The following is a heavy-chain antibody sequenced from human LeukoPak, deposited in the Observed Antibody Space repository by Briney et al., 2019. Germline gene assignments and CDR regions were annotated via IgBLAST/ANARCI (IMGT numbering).Heavy chain of an antibody. CDR2: INPSGGSP. CDR3: ARGGQVAPQPGNWFDP. D-gene: IGHD2-2*01. V-gene: IGHV1-46*01. J-gene: IGHJ5*02. Sequence: GASVKVSCKASGYTFIGYYMHWVRQAPGQGLEWVGIINPSGGSPSYAQKFQGRVTMTRDMSTSTVYMTLSSLKSEDTAVYYCARGGQVAPQPGNWFDPWGQGTLVTVSS. CDR1: GYTFIGYY.